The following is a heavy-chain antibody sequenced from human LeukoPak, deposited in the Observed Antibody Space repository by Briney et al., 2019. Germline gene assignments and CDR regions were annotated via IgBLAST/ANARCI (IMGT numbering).Heavy chain of an antibody. CDR3: AREGLPPRRANDY. V-gene: IGHV1-46*01. J-gene: IGHJ4*02. D-gene: IGHD5/OR15-5a*01. Sequence: GASVKVFCKASGYTFTSYYMHWVRQAPGQGLEWMGIINPSGGSTGYAQKFRGRVTMTRDTSTSTVYMELSSLRSEDTAVYYCAREGLPPRRANDYWGQGTLVTVSS. CDR1: GYTFTSYY. CDR2: INPSGGST.